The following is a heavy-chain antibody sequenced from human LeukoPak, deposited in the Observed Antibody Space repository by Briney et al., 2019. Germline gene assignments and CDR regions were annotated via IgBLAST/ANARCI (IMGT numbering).Heavy chain of an antibody. D-gene: IGHD3-3*01. CDR1: GYTFTNYG. Sequence: GASVKVSCKASGYTFTNYGISWVRQAPGQGLEWMGWISAYSGNTNYAQNLQGRVTMTTETSTSTDYMEVRSLRSDDTAVYYCARAPDDYDFWSGPFDYWGRGTLVTVSS. CDR2: ISAYSGNT. J-gene: IGHJ4*02. CDR3: ARAPDDYDFWSGPFDY. V-gene: IGHV1-18*01.